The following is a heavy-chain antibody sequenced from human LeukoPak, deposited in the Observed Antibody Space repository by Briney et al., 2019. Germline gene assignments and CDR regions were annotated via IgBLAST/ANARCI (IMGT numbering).Heavy chain of an antibody. CDR3: AREYTRDRPGS. D-gene: IGHD2-2*02. V-gene: IGHV3-21*01. CDR2: ISSISTYM. J-gene: IGHJ5*02. Sequence: GGSLRLSCGASGFTFSTYHMNWVRQAPGKGLGWVSSISSISTYMYYADSVKGRFTISRDNAKNSLYLQMNSLRAEDTAVYYCAREYTRDRPGSWGQGTLVTVSS. CDR1: GFTFSTYH.